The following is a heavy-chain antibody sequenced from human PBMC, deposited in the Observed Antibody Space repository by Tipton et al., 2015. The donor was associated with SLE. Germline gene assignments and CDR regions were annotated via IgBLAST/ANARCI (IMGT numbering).Heavy chain of an antibody. CDR2: IYYSGST. V-gene: IGHV4-39*07. Sequence: TLSLTCNVSGGSISSSSYYWGWIRQPPGKGLEWIGSIYYSGSTYYNPSLKSRVTISVDTSKNQFSLKLSSVTAADTAQYYCARINVPTAMDFYYYYMDVWGNGTTVTVSS. CDR3: ARINVPTAMDFYYYYMDV. D-gene: IGHD2-2*01. J-gene: IGHJ6*03. CDR1: GGSISSSSYY.